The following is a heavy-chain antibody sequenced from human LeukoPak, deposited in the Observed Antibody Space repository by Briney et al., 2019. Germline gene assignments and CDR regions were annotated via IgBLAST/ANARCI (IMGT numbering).Heavy chain of an antibody. CDR3: AGGQTGTTGYYMDV. Sequence: SETLSLTCTVSGGSISSSGYYWGWIRQPPGKGLEWIGSIYYSGNTYYIPSLNSRLTISQDTSNNQFSLTLSSVTAADTAVYYCAGGQTGTTGYYMDVWGKGTTVTVSS. J-gene: IGHJ6*03. CDR1: GGSISSSGYY. D-gene: IGHD1-7*01. CDR2: IYYSGNT. V-gene: IGHV4-39*07.